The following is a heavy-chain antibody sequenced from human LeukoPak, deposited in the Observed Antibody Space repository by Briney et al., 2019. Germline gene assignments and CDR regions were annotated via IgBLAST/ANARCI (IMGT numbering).Heavy chain of an antibody. CDR2: ISSSSSYI. D-gene: IGHD7-27*01. CDR3: ASPGTGETAY. V-gene: IGHV3-21*01. J-gene: IGHJ4*02. CDR1: GFTFSSYS. Sequence: PGGSLRLSCAAAGFTFSSYSMNWVRQAPGKGLEWVSSISSSSSYIYYADSVKGRFTISRDNAKNSLYLQMNSLRAEDTAVYYCASPGTGETAYWGQGTLVTVSS.